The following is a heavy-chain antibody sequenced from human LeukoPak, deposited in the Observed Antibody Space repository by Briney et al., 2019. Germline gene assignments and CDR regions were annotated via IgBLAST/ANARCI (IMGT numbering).Heavy chain of an antibody. V-gene: IGHV3-9*01. CDR2: MSWNSGSI. Sequence: GGSLRLSCAASGFTFDDFAMHWVRQAPGKGLEWVSGMSWNSGSIDYADSVKGRFTISRDNAKNSLYLQMNSLRAEDTAVYYCARDNPTTLRGFDYWGQGTLVTVSS. D-gene: IGHD1-1*01. J-gene: IGHJ4*02. CDR3: ARDNPTTLRGFDY. CDR1: GFTFDDFA.